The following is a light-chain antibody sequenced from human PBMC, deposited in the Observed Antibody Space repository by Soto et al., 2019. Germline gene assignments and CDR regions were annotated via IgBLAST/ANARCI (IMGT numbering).Light chain of an antibody. CDR2: EVT. Sequence: QSVLTQPASVSGSPGQSVTLSCTGTSGDVGSFNLVSWYQQHPGKAPNLLIYEVTKRPSGVSSRFSGSKSGNTASLTISGLQAEDAADYYCFAYAGGSIYVLFGGGTKLTVL. CDR3: FAYAGGSIYVL. CDR1: SGDVGSFNL. J-gene: IGLJ2*01. V-gene: IGLV2-23*02.